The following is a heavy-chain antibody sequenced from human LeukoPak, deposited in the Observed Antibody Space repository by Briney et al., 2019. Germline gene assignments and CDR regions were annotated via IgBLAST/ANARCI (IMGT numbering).Heavy chain of an antibody. D-gene: IGHD3-3*01. V-gene: IGHV3-7*03. CDR2: IKLDGSEK. CDR3: ARDQYDTWSRRGNFDS. CDR1: GFTFGKYW. Sequence: GGSLRLSCVASGFTFGKYWMSWVRQAPGKGLEWVANIKLDGSEKNYVDSVRGRFTISRDNTKNSLYLQMNSLRAEDTAVFYCARDQYDTWSRRGNFDSWGQGTLVTVSS. J-gene: IGHJ4*02.